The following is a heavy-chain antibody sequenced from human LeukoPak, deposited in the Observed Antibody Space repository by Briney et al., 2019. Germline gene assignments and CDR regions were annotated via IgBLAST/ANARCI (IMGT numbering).Heavy chain of an antibody. J-gene: IGHJ4*02. V-gene: IGHV1-24*01. D-gene: IGHD4-23*01. CDR2: FVPEDGET. CDR1: GYTLTELS. Sequence: ASVKVSCKVSGYTLTELSMHWVRQAPGKGLEWMGGFVPEDGETIYAQKFQGRVTMTEDTSTDTAYMELSSLRSEDTAVYYCATDRGFYGGNSEYYFDYWGQETLVTVSS. CDR3: ATDRGFYGGNSEYYFDY.